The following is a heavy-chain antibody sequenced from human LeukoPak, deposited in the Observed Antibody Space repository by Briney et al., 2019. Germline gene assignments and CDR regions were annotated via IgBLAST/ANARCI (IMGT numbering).Heavy chain of an antibody. CDR1: GGSISSGGYS. CDR3: ARVEYYGSGSYWNWFDP. J-gene: IGHJ5*02. CDR2: IYHSGST. V-gene: IGHV4-30-2*01. D-gene: IGHD3-10*01. Sequence: SETLSLTCAVYGGSISSGGYSWSWIRQPPGKGLEWIGYIYHSGSTYYNPSLKSRVTISVDRSKNQFSLKLSSVTAADTAVYYCARVEYYGSGSYWNWFDPWGQGTLVTVSS.